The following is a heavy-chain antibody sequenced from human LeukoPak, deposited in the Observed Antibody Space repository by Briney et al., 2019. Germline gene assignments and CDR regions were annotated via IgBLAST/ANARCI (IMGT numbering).Heavy chain of an antibody. J-gene: IGHJ4*02. Sequence: SETLSLTCTVSGGSISSGGYYWSWIRQHPGKGLEWIGYIYYSGSTYYNPSLKSRVTISVDTSKNQFSLKLSSVTAADTAVYYCARTVVVTATSVYFDYWGQGTLVTVSS. CDR2: IYYSGST. CDR3: ARTVVVTATSVYFDY. CDR1: GGSISSGGYY. V-gene: IGHV4-31*03. D-gene: IGHD2-21*02.